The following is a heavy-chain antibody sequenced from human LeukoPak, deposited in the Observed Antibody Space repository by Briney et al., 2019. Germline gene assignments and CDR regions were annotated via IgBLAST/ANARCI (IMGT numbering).Heavy chain of an antibody. CDR2: ISGSGGST. J-gene: IGHJ4*02. CDR1: GFTFSSYA. V-gene: IGHV3-23*01. CDR3: ATYAPRYSGSYYSFDY. D-gene: IGHD1-26*01. Sequence: GGSLRLSCAASGFTFSSYAMSWVRQAPGKGLEGVSAISGSGGSTYYADSVKGRFTISRDNSKNTLYLQMNRLRAEDTAVYYCATYAPRYSGSYYSFDYWGQGTLVTVSS.